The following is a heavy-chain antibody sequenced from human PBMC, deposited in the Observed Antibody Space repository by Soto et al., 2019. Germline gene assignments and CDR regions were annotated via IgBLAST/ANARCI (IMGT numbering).Heavy chain of an antibody. D-gene: IGHD3-22*01. CDR2: IYYSGST. Sequence: PSETLSLTCTVAGGSLSSYYWSWIRPPPGKGLEWIGYIYYSGSTNYNPSLKSRVTISVDTSKNQFSLKLSSVTAADTAVYYCARRSYYYDSANWFDPWGQGTLVTVSS. V-gene: IGHV4-59*01. CDR3: ARRSYYYDSANWFDP. CDR1: GGSLSSYY. J-gene: IGHJ5*02.